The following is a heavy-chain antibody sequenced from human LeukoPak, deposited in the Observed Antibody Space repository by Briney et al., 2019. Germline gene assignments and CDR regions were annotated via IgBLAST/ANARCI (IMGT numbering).Heavy chain of an antibody. CDR3: ARGGIVAIDFDY. CDR2: INHSGST. J-gene: IGHJ4*02. Sequence: SETLSLTCAVYGGSFSNYYWSWIRQPPGKGLEWIGEINHSGSTNYNPSLKSRVTISVDTSKNQFSLKLISVTAADTAVYYCARGGIVAIDFDYWGQGTLVTVSS. V-gene: IGHV4-34*01. CDR1: GGSFSNYY. D-gene: IGHD5-12*01.